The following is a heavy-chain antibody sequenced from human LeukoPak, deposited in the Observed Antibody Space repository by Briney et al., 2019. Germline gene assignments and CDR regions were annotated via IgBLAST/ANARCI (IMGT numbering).Heavy chain of an antibody. J-gene: IGHJ5*02. D-gene: IGHD4-17*01. CDR3: AGLHDYGDYGRTSNWFDP. Sequence: GASVKVSCKASGGTFSSYAISWVRQAPGKGLEWMGGFDPEDGETIYAQKFQGRVTMTEDTSTDTAYMELSSLRSEDTAVYYCAGLHDYGDYGRTSNWFDPWGQGTLVTVSS. CDR2: FDPEDGET. V-gene: IGHV1-24*01. CDR1: GGTFSSYA.